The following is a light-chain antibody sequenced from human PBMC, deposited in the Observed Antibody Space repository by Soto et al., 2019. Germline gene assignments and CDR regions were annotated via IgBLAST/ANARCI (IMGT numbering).Light chain of an antibody. CDR1: SSDVGNYNL. Sequence: QSALTQPASVSGSPGQSITISCTGTSSDVGNYNLVSWYQQHPGKAPKLMIYEGSKRPSGVSNRFSGSKSGNTASLTISGLQAEDEDDYYCCSYAGSGTLLFGGGTKLTVL. J-gene: IGLJ2*01. CDR3: CSYAGSGTLL. V-gene: IGLV2-23*01. CDR2: EGS.